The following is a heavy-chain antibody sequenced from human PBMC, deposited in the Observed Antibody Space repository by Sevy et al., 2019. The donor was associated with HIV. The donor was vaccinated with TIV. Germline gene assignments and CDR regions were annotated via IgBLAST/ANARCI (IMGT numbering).Heavy chain of an antibody. Sequence: ASVKVSCKASGGTFRNYAINWVRQAPGQGLEWMGAIIPIFGTTNYAQKFQGRLTITADGSTSTDYMELSSLRSEDTAIYYCAKSGGYNWNYFYFDYWGQGALVTVSS. D-gene: IGHD1-7*01. CDR1: GGTFRNYA. CDR3: AKSGGYNWNYFYFDY. V-gene: IGHV1-69*13. CDR2: IIPIFGTT. J-gene: IGHJ4*02.